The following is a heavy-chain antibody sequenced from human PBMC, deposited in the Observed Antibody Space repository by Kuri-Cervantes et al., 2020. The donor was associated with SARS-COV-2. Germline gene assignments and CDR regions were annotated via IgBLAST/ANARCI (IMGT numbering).Heavy chain of an antibody. D-gene: IGHD7-27*01. CDR3: ARGGDPYYYYYMDV. Sequence: GESLKISCAASGFTFSSYWMHWVRQAPGKGLVWVSRINSDGSSTSYADSVKGRFTISRDNSKNTLYLQMNSLRAEDTAVYYCARGGDPYYYYYMDVWGKGTTVT. CDR2: INSDGSST. V-gene: IGHV3-74*01. CDR1: GFTFSSYW. J-gene: IGHJ6*03.